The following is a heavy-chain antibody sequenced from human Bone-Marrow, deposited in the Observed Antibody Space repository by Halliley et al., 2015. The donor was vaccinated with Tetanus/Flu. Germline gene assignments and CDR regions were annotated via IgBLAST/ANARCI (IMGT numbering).Heavy chain of an antibody. Sequence: TLSLTCTVSGGSVSSDYWSWIWKSPGRGKGWIGDIFYNGIANYNPSLKSRVTMSVETSDNMFTLNLTSVTAANTAVYYYASNLRGRGYYYREYSFDIWGPGTVVTVSS. CDR3: ASNLRGRGYYYREYSFDI. V-gene: IGHV4-59*02. CDR2: IFYNGIA. CDR1: GGSVSSDY. D-gene: IGHD3-22*01. J-gene: IGHJ3*02.